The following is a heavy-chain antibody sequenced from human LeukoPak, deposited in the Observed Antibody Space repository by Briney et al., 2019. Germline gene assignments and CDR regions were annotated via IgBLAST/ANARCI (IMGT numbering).Heavy chain of an antibody. CDR2: INPSGGST. D-gene: IGHD3-9*01. CDR1: GDTFTSDY. V-gene: IGHV1-46*01. Sequence: ASVKVSCKASGDTFTSDYMRWVRQTPGQGLVWMGIINPSGGSTSYAQKFQGRVTMTRDTSTSTVYMELSSLRSEDTAVYYCARDRAALRYFERGGPDYWGQGTLVTVSS. J-gene: IGHJ4*02. CDR3: ARDRAALRYFERGGPDY.